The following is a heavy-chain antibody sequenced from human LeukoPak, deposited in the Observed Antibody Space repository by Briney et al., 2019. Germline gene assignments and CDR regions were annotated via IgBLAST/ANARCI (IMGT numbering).Heavy chain of an antibody. Sequence: SVKVSFKASGGTFSSYAISWVRQAPGQGLEWMGGIIPIFGTANYAQKFQGRVTITADESTSTAYMELSSLRSEDTAVYYCARWGWYYYDSSTNPHFDYWGQGTLVTVSS. D-gene: IGHD3-22*01. CDR3: ARWGWYYYDSSTNPHFDY. CDR1: GGTFSSYA. V-gene: IGHV1-69*13. CDR2: IIPIFGTA. J-gene: IGHJ4*02.